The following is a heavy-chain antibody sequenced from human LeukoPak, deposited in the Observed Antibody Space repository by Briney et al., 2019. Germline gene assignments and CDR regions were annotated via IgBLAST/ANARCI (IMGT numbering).Heavy chain of an antibody. D-gene: IGHD6-19*01. CDR1: GFTFDDYA. V-gene: IGHV3-9*01. CDR3: ARDPRDAVAGTK. Sequence: GRSLRLSCAASGFTFDDYAMHWVRQAPGKGLEWVSGISWNSGTMGYADSVKGRFSISRDNAKNSLYLQMNSPRAEDTAVYYCARDPRDAVAGTKWGQGTLVTVSS. CDR2: ISWNSGTM. J-gene: IGHJ4*02.